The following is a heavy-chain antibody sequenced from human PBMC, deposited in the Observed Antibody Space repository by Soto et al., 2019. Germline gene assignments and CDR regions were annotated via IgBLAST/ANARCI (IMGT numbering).Heavy chain of an antibody. J-gene: IGHJ6*02. D-gene: IGHD2-15*01. Sequence: ASVKVSCKASGYTFTGYAMHWVRQAPGQRLEWMGWINAGNGNTKYSQKFQGRVTMTTETPTSTAYMELRSLRSDDTAVYYCARVRAELGYCSGGSCLPYYGMDVWGQGTTVTVSS. V-gene: IGHV1-3*01. CDR3: ARVRAELGYCSGGSCLPYYGMDV. CDR1: GYTFTGYA. CDR2: INAGNGNT.